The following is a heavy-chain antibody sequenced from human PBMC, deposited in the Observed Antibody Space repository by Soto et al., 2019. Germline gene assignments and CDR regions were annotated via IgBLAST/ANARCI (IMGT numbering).Heavy chain of an antibody. CDR1: GGSISSGGYY. D-gene: IGHD5-12*01. Sequence: PSETLSLTCTVSGGSISSGGYYWSWIRQHPGKGLEWIGYIYYSGSTYYNPSLKSRVTISVDTSKNQFSLKLSSVTAADTAVYYCARSEWLRSRRFFDYWGQGTLVTVSS. CDR2: IYYSGST. V-gene: IGHV4-31*03. CDR3: ARSEWLRSRRFFDY. J-gene: IGHJ4*02.